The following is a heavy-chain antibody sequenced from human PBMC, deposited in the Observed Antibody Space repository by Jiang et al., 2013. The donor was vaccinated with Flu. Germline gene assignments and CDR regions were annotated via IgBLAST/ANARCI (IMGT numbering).Heavy chain of an antibody. D-gene: IGHD3-10*01. CDR1: GFTFSSYG. CDR3: AKDYLVRGALDY. Sequence: SGGGVVQPGRSLRLSCAASGFTFSSYGMHWVRQAPGKGLEWVAVISYDGSNKYYADSVKGRFTISRDNSKNTLYLQMNSLGAEDTAVYYCAKDYLVRGALDYWGQGTLVTVSS. J-gene: IGHJ4*02. V-gene: IGHV3-30*18. CDR2: ISYDGSNK.